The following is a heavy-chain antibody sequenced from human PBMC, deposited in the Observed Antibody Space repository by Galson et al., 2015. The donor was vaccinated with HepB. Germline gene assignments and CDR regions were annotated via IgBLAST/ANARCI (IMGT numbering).Heavy chain of an antibody. CDR1: GGTFSSYT. D-gene: IGHD3-22*01. CDR2: IIPILGIA. Sequence: SVKVSCKASGGTFSSYTISWVRQAPGQGLEWMGRIIPILGIANYAQKFQGRVTITADKSTSTAYMELSSLRSEDTAVYYCARGLYDSSGFVGYWGQGTLVTVSS. CDR3: ARGLYDSSGFVGY. J-gene: IGHJ4*02. V-gene: IGHV1-69*02.